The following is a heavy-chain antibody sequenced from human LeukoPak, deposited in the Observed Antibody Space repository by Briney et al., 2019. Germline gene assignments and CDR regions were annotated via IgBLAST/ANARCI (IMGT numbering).Heavy chain of an antibody. CDR2: ISSSGSTI. J-gene: IGHJ2*01. CDR1: GFTFSSYE. D-gene: IGHD1-26*01. V-gene: IGHV3-48*03. Sequence: GGSLRLSCAASGFTFSSYEMNWVRQAPGKGLEWVSYISSSGSTIYYADSVKGRFTISRDNAKNSVYLQMNSLRAEDTAVYYCARDPENVSGSHSHFDLWGRGTLVTVSS. CDR3: ARDPENVSGSHSHFDL.